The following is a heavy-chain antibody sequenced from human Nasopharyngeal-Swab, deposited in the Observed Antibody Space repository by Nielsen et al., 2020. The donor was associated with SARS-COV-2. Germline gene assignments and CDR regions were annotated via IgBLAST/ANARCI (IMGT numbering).Heavy chain of an antibody. V-gene: IGHV3-23*01. J-gene: IGHJ4*02. CDR2: VDPSGGST. CDR3: VKSNFLDY. CDR1: GFTFSSDA. D-gene: IGHD3-3*01. Sequence: GGSLRLSCVVSGFTFSSDAMHWVRQAPGEGLEWVSTVDPSGGSTYYADSVRGRFTISRDNSKNALYLQMNSLRVEDTAIYYCVKSNFLDYWGQGAQVTVSS.